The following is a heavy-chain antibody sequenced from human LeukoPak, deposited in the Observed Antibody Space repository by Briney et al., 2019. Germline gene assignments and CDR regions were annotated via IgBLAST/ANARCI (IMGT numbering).Heavy chain of an antibody. V-gene: IGHV4-61*08. CDR2: LGNP. CDR3: ATYRGGGGGVGY. CDR1: GASTTGGYY. D-gene: IGHD6-19*01. Sequence: SETLALTCAVSGASTTGGYYWTWIRQPPGNGLEWIGYLGNPNYNPSLKSRVTISGDRSKNQFSLKLNSVTTADTAVYFCATYRGGGGGVGYWGQGTLVTVSS. J-gene: IGHJ4*02.